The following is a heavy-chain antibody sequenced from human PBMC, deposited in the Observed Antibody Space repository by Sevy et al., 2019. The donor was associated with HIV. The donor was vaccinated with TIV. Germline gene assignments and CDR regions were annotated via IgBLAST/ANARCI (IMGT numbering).Heavy chain of an antibody. D-gene: IGHD4-4*01. CDR1: GFTFSNYA. J-gene: IGHJ4*02. CDR2: ITGSGGKT. Sequence: GGSLRLSCAASGFTFSNYAMSWVRQAPGKGLEWVSNITGSGGKTYYADSVKGRFTISRDNSKNTLYLQMNSLRADDTAVYYCARGQYYSNYALFDYWGQGTLVTVSS. CDR3: ARGQYYSNYALFDY. V-gene: IGHV3-23*01.